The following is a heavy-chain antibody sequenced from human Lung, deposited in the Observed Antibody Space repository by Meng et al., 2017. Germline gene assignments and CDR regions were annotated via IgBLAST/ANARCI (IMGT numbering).Heavy chain of an antibody. Sequence: LRESGPGLVRPSQTLSLTCTVSGGATSSSNYYWSWIRQPPGKGLEWSGHIYNSGSTYYNPSLKSRITISVDTSKNQFSLKLSSVTAADTAVYYCARGQKGYFDLWGRGTLVTVSS. CDR2: IYNSGST. CDR3: ARGQKGYFDL. CDR1: GGATSSSNYY. V-gene: IGHV4-30-4*01. J-gene: IGHJ2*01.